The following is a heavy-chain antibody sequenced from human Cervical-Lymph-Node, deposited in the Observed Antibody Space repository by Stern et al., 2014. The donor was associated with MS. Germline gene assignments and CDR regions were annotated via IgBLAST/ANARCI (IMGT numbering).Heavy chain of an antibody. CDR2: LSYSGST. CDR1: GGSISSGGHY. D-gene: IGHD2-2*01. CDR3: ARDVYSTTWNGRGALSRGFDS. Sequence: QVQLVESGPGLVKPSQTLSLTCTVSGGSISSGGHYWSWIRQHPEKGLEWLGSLSYSGSTYYNPSLKSRVSISVDTSNNQFSLKLSSVTAADTAVYYCARDVYSTTWNGRGALSRGFDSWGQGTLVTVSS. J-gene: IGHJ5*01. V-gene: IGHV4-31*03.